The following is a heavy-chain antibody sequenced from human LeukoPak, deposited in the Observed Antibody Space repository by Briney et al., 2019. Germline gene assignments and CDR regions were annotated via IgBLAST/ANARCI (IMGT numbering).Heavy chain of an antibody. CDR2: IIPILGIA. Sequence: SVKVSCKASGGTFSSYAISWVRQAPGQGLEWMGRIIPILGIANYAQKFQGRVTITADKSTSTAYMELSSLRSEDTAVYYCAILRGWLYGMDVWGQGTTVTVSS. V-gene: IGHV1-69*04. J-gene: IGHJ6*02. D-gene: IGHD5-12*01. CDR1: GGTFSSYA. CDR3: AILRGWLYGMDV.